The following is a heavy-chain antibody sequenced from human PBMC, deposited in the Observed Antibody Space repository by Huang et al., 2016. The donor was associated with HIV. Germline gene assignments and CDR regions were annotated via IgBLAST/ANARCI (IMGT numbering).Heavy chain of an antibody. Sequence: QLQLQESGPGLVKPSETLSLTCTVSGGSIRSDNYYWGWIRQPPGKGLEWIGSIYYSGITHYHPSLKRRVTITVDTSKNHFSLRMRSVTAADTAVYYCARLPGSITMIRGVITDPYWGQGTLVTVSS. J-gene: IGHJ4*02. V-gene: IGHV4-39*02. CDR2: IYYSGIT. CDR1: GGSIRSDNYY. CDR3: ARLPGSITMIRGVITDPY. D-gene: IGHD3-10*01.